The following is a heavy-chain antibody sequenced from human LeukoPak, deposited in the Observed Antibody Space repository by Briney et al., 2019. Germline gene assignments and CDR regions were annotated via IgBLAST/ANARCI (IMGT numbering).Heavy chain of an antibody. CDR2: INPNSGGT. V-gene: IGHV1-2*04. CDR1: GYTFTGYY. D-gene: IGHD6-13*01. CDR3: AREGVAGTGLDY. J-gene: IGHJ4*02. Sequence: ASVKVSCKASGYTFTGYYMHWVRQAPGQGLEWMGWINPNSGGTNYAQKFQGWVTMIRDTSISTAYMELSRLRSDDTAVYYCAREGVAGTGLDYWGQGTLVTVSS.